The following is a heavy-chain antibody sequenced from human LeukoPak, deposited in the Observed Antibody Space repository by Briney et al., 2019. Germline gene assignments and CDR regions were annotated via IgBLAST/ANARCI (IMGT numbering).Heavy chain of an antibody. V-gene: IGHV1-69*05. CDR3: ATRGRAPRYYYYMDV. CDR1: GGTFSNYA. J-gene: IGHJ6*03. D-gene: IGHD3-10*01. CDR2: VIPIFRTA. Sequence: ASVKVSCKASGGTFSNYAISWVRQAPGQGLEWMGGVIPIFRTANYAQKFQGRVTITTDESTSTVYMELSSLRSEDTAVYYCATRGRAPRYYYYMDVWGNGTTVTVSS.